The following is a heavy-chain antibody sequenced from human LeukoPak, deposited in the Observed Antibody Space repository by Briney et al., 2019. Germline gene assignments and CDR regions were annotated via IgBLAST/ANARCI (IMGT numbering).Heavy chain of an antibody. CDR1: GFTVSSNY. Sequence: AGSLRLSCAASGFTVSSNYMSWVRQAPGKGLEWVSVIYSGGNTYYADSVKGRFTISRDNSKNTLYLQMNSLRAEDTAVYYCARAATPYYFDYWGQGTLVTVAS. CDR2: IYSGGNT. J-gene: IGHJ4*02. CDR3: ARAATPYYFDY. V-gene: IGHV3-53*01.